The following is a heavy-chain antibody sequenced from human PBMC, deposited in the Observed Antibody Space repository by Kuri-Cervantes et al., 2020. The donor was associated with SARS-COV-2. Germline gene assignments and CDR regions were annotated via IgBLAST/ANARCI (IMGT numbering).Heavy chain of an antibody. Sequence: GGSLRLSCEVSGFLFSASAIHWVRQGSGKGLEWVGRVRGKANNYATAYAASVKGRFTISRDDSKNMAYLQMNSLKTEDTAVYYCARSLSAYSYYYYYMDVWGKGTTVTVSS. CDR1: GFLFSASA. J-gene: IGHJ6*03. CDR3: ARSLSAYSYYYYYMDV. D-gene: IGHD2-15*01. V-gene: IGHV3-73*01. CDR2: VRGKANNYAT.